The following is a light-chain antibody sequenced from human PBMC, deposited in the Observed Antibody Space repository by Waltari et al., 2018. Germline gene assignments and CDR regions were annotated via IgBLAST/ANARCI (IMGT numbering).Light chain of an antibody. CDR2: VDS. CDR3: QVWDSSGDLLVI. Sequence: SYVLTQPHSVSVAPGQTARIPCGGDKLEAKRCHRYQQQPAQAPFLVVFVDSDRPSGIPERFSGANSGNTATLTISRVEGGDEADYFCQVWDSSGDLLVIFGGGTKLTVL. V-gene: IGLV3-21*02. CDR1: KLEAKR. J-gene: IGLJ2*01.